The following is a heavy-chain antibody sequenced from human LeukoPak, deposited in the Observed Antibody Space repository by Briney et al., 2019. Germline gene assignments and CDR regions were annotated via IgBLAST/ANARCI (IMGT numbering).Heavy chain of an antibody. CDR3: VRSAWSGWLYIDNYFDP. CDR2: ISTSNGRT. CDR1: GYSWSNYG. Sequence: ASVKVSCKASGYSWSNYGISWVRQAPGQGLEWMGWISTSNGRTSYAERVQDRVTMTADTSTGTVEMEMRSLTSDDTAVYYCVRSAWSGWLYIDNYFDPWGQGALVTVAS. J-gene: IGHJ5*02. V-gene: IGHV1-18*01. D-gene: IGHD6-19*01.